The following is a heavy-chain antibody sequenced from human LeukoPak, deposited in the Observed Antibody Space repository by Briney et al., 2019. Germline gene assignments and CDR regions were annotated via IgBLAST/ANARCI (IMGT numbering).Heavy chain of an antibody. V-gene: IGHV4-34*01. CDR2: INHSGST. Sequence: SETLSLTCAVYGGSFSGYYWCWIRHRPRKGQEWNWEINHSGSTKYNPTPKSRVTIAVDKSKYQFSLKLSSVTAADTAVYYCASRPRIAAAGNPPFDYWGQGTLVTVSS. J-gene: IGHJ4*02. D-gene: IGHD6-13*01. CDR3: ASRPRIAAAGNPPFDY. CDR1: GGSFSGYY.